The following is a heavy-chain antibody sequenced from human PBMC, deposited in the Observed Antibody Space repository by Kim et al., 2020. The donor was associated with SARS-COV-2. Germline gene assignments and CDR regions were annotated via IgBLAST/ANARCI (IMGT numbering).Heavy chain of an antibody. CDR2: MSFDGFSK. CDR1: RSIFSTYV. J-gene: IGHJ4*01. D-gene: IGHD2-2*01. Sequence: GGSLRLSCLTSRSIFSTYVIHWVRQAPGKGLEWVAAMSFDGFSKYFADSVKGRFTISRDNSKNTVWLQVNSLRDEDSAMYYCATEGGTSGRCAYFDFWG. CDR3: ATEGGTSGRCAYFDF. V-gene: IGHV3-30*04.